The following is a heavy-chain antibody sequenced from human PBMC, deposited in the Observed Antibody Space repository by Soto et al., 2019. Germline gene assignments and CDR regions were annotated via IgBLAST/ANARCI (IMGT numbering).Heavy chain of an antibody. CDR3: ARTDCSSTSCPQLNWLAP. V-gene: IGHV1-69*13. J-gene: IGHJ5*02. CDR2: IIPIFGTA. CDR1: GGTFSSYA. D-gene: IGHD2-2*01. Sequence: ASVKVSCKASGGTFSSYAISWVRQAPGQGLEWMGGIIPIFGTANYAQKFQGRVTITADESTSTAYMELSSLRSEDTAVYYCARTDCSSTSCPQLNWLAPWGQGTLVTVSS.